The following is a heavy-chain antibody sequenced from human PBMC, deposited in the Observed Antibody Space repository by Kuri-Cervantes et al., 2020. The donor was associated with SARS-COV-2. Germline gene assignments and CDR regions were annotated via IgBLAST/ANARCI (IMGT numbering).Heavy chain of an antibody. CDR2: IRYDGSNK. J-gene: IGHJ2*01. Sequence: GESLKISCAASGFTFNSYEMNWVRQAPGKGLEWVAFIRYDGSNKYYADSVKGRFTISRDNSKNTLYLQMNSLRAEDTAVYYCAKDTWELPDLWGRGTLVTVSS. CDR3: AKDTWELPDL. D-gene: IGHD1-26*01. V-gene: IGHV3-30*02. CDR1: GFTFNSYE.